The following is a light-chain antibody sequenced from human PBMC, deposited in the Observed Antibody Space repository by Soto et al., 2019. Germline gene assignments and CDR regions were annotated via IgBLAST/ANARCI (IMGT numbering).Light chain of an antibody. CDR2: GAS. V-gene: IGKV3-15*01. J-gene: IGKJ1*01. CDR1: QSVGSN. CDR3: QQYSTWPRT. Sequence: EVLMTQSPDNLSLSPGERASLSSRASQSVGSNLAWYQQKLGQAPRLLIYGASTRATGIPARFSGSGSGTEFTLTISSLQSEDFAIYYCQQYSTWPRTFGQGTKVDI.